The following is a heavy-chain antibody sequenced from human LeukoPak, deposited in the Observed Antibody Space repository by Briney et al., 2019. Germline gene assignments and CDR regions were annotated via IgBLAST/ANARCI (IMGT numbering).Heavy chain of an antibody. Sequence: PGGSLRLSCTASGFTFGDYAMSWVRQAPGKGLEWVGFIRSKAYGGTTEYAASVKGRFTISRDDSKSIAYLQMNSLETEDTAVYYCTREYAQGGFDYWGQGTLVTVSS. CDR3: TREYAQGGFDY. J-gene: IGHJ4*02. D-gene: IGHD2-2*01. V-gene: IGHV3-49*04. CDR1: GFTFGDYA. CDR2: IRSKAYGGTT.